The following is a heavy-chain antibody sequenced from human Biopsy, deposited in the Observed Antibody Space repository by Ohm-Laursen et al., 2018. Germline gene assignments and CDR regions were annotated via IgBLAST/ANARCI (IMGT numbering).Heavy chain of an antibody. V-gene: IGHV1-46*01. Sequence: ASVKVSCKASGYTFTSYYMHWVRQAPGQGLEWMGIINPSGGSTSNTQKFQGRVTMTRDTSTSTVYMELSSLRSEDTAVYYCARDWNSGWRLPGMVNYYYNGMDVWGQGTTVTASS. CDR2: INPSGGST. J-gene: IGHJ6*02. CDR3: ARDWNSGWRLPGMVNYYYNGMDV. D-gene: IGHD5-18*01. CDR1: GYTFTSYY.